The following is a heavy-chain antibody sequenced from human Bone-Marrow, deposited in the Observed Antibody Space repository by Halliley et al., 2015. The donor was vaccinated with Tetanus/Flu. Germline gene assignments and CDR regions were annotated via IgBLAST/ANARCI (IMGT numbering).Heavy chain of an antibody. D-gene: IGHD6-13*01. CDR2: IYAGGST. CDR1: GFTVSRNY. J-gene: IGHJ6*02. CDR3: ARDGLIAADGEYFGMDV. V-gene: IGHV3-53*01. Sequence: SPRLSCAASGFTVSRNYMTWVRQAPGQGLEWVSIIYAGGSTYYADSVKGRFTISRDNSKNTLYLQMHSLSAEDTAVYYCARDGLIAADGEYFGMDVWGQGTAVTVSS.